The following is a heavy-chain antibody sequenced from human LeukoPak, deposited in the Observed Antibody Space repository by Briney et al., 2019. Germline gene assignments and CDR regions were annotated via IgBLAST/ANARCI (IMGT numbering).Heavy chain of an antibody. CDR1: GYTFKNYD. J-gene: IGHJ3*01. Sequence: ASVKVSLKASGYTFKNYDINWVRQAPGQGLEWMAWMNPNNDNAGSAQKFQGRVTMTRDTSINTAYMELSSLRSDDTGVYYCARAAAGGDDPFDVWGQGSLIIVSS. V-gene: IGHV1-8*01. D-gene: IGHD6-25*01. CDR3: ARAAAGGDDPFDV. CDR2: MNPNNDNA.